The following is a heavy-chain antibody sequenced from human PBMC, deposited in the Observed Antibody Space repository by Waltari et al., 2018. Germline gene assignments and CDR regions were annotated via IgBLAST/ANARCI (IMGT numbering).Heavy chain of an antibody. CDR3: AKYCTAVCYKGVPYGMDV. Sequence: EVQLLESGGGLVQPGGSLRLSCAASGITFSTYAMSWVRQAPGKGLEWVSAIGGSGGSTYYADSVKGRFTISRDNSKDTLYLQMNNLRADDTALYYCAKYCTAVCYKGVPYGMDVWGQGTTVTVSS. V-gene: IGHV3-23*01. J-gene: IGHJ6*02. D-gene: IGHD2-8*01. CDR1: GITFSTYA. CDR2: IGGSGGST.